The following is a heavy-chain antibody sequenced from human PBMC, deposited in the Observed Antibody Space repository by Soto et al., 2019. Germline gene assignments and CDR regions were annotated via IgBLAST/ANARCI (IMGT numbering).Heavy chain of an antibody. V-gene: IGHV4-59*01. Sequence: QVQLQESGPGLVKPSETLSLTCTVSGGSISSYYWSWIRQTPGKGLERIGYIYYSGSTDYNTSLNSLDTISVDTSNNQYTLRLSSVTAADTAIYYWERGITGSRGHFYYYMDVWGKGTTVTVSS. CDR1: GGSISSYY. CDR3: ERGITGSRGHFYYYMDV. D-gene: IGHD1-20*01. J-gene: IGHJ6*03. CDR2: IYYSGST.